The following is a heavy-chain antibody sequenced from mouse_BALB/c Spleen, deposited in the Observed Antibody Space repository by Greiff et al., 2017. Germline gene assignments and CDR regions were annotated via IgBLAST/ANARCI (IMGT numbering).Heavy chain of an antibody. D-gene: IGHD2-14*01. J-gene: IGHJ3*01. CDR2: ISSGGGST. V-gene: IGHV5-12-1*01. Sequence: EVQGVESGGGLVKPGGSLKLSCAASGFAFSSYDMSWVRQTPEKRLEWVAYISSGGGSTYYPDTVKGRFTISRDNAKNTLYLQMSSLKSEDTAMYYCARDYRSWFAYWGQGTLVTVSA. CDR1: GFAFSSYD. CDR3: ARDYRSWFAY.